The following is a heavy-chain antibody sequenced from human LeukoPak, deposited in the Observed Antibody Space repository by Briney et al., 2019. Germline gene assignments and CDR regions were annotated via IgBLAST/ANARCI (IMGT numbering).Heavy chain of an antibody. CDR2: INPSSGDT. D-gene: IGHD4-23*01. V-gene: IGHV1-2*02. CDR1: GYTFSDYY. Sequence: ASVKVSCKASGYTFSDYYMHWVRQAPGQGLEWMGWINPSSGDTNYAQKFQGRVTMTRDASISTAYMELSWLRADDTAIYYRARDVHDYGGNSGFDYWGQGSLVIVSS. J-gene: IGHJ4*02. CDR3: ARDVHDYGGNSGFDY.